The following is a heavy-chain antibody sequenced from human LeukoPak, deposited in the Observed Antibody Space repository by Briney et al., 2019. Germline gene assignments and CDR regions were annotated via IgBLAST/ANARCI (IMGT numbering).Heavy chain of an antibody. CDR1: GYTFTIYD. J-gene: IGHJ5*02. V-gene: IGHV1-8*01. CDR2: MNPDSGNK. CDR3: AVHLPGDYLDP. D-gene: IGHD4-17*01. Sequence: ASVKVSCKASGYTFTIYDINWVRQAAGQGLEWMGWMNPDSGNKDFARKFQGRVTMTRNTSISTAYMELSSLTSEDTAVYYCAVHLPGDYLDPWGQGTLVTVSS.